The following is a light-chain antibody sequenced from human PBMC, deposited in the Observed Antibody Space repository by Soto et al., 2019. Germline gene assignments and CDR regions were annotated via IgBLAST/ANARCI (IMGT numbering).Light chain of an antibody. V-gene: IGKV1-9*01. J-gene: IGKJ1*01. CDR3: QRVDSYPLT. CDR1: QGISSF. Sequence: IQLTQSPSSLSASVGDRVTINCRASQGISSFLAWYQQKPGKAPKLLIYGASTLQGGVPSRFSGIGSGTDYTLTISSLQPEDFATYYCQRVDSYPLTFGQGTKVDIK. CDR2: GAS.